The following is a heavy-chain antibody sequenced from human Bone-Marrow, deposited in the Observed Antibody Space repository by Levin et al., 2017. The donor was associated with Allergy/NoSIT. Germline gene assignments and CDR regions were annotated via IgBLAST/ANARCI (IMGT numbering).Heavy chain of an antibody. J-gene: IGHJ4*02. CDR3: AGDVDSTGSFGHFDH. D-gene: IGHD2-8*02. CDR1: NFTFSAYE. Sequence: GGSLRLSCAASNFTFSAYEMMWVRQAPGRGLEWISYISHFGSTTKYADSVRGRFTVSRDNAKNSLFLQMTSLRAEDTGLYFCAGDVDSTGSFGHFDHWGQGALVTVAS. V-gene: IGHV3-48*03. CDR2: ISHFGSTT.